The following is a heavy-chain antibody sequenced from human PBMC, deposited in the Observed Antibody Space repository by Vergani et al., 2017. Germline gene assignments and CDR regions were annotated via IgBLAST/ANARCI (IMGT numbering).Heavy chain of an antibody. CDR3: AKNPGISTTRHYYAMDV. Sequence: EVQLLESGGDLVQPGGSLRLSCAASGFTFNHYAMNWVRQAPGKGLEWVSHISPGASTVSDSVTGRFTVSRDNDNNSLTLDMTTLRVEDTAVYYCAKNPGISTTRHYYAMDVWGQGTTVTVSS. CDR2: ISPGASTV. D-gene: IGHD1-1*01. CDR1: GFTFNHYA. J-gene: IGHJ6*02. V-gene: IGHV3-48*01.